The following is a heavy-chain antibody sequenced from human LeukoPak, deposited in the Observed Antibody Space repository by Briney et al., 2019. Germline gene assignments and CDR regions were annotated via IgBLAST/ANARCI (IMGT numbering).Heavy chain of an antibody. Sequence: GASVKVSCKASGYTFTSYAMHWVRQAPGQRLEWMGWINAGNGNTKYSQKFQGRVTITRDTSASTAYMELSSLRSEDTAVYYCARAPPYLMVHVPGGDYWGQGTLVTVSS. V-gene: IGHV1-3*01. D-gene: IGHD2-8*01. CDR2: INAGNGNT. J-gene: IGHJ4*02. CDR3: ARAPPYLMVHVPGGDY. CDR1: GYTFTSYA.